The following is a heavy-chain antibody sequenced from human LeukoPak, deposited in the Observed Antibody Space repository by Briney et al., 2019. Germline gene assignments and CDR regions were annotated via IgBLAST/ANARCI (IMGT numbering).Heavy chain of an antibody. Sequence: PGRSLRLSCAASGFTFSSYAKHWVRQAPGKGLEWVAVISYDGSNKYYADSVKGRFTISRDNSKNTLYLQMNSLRAEDTAVYYCARDGGASGSYTSFDYWGQGTLVTVSS. D-gene: IGHD1-26*01. J-gene: IGHJ4*02. V-gene: IGHV3-30-3*01. CDR3: ARDGGASGSYTSFDY. CDR1: GFTFSSYA. CDR2: ISYDGSNK.